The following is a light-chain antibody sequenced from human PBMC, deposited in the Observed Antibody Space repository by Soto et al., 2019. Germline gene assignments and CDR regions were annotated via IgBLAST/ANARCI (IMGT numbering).Light chain of an antibody. J-gene: IGKJ1*01. CDR3: QQYNSYSRT. CDR1: QIISSW. V-gene: IGKV1-5*01. CDR2: DAS. Sequence: DRQMTQCPSTLSASVGDRVTITYRASQIISSWLAWYQQKPGKAPKLLIYDASSLESGVPSRFSGSGSGTEFTLTISSLQPDDFATYYCQQYNSYSRTFGQGTKV.